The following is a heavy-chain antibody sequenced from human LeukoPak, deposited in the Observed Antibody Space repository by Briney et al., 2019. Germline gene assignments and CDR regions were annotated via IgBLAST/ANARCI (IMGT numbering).Heavy chain of an antibody. CDR1: GFTFSSYW. J-gene: IGHJ4*02. CDR3: ARDAGNGYDRFDY. D-gene: IGHD6-25*01. V-gene: IGHV3-7*01. CDR2: IKEDGSDK. Sequence: PGGSLRLSCVASGFTFSSYWMAWVRQAPGKGLEWVANIKEDGSDKNYVDSVKGRFTISRDNAENLVHLQMNSLRAEDTAVYYCARDAGNGYDRFDYWGQGTQVTVSS.